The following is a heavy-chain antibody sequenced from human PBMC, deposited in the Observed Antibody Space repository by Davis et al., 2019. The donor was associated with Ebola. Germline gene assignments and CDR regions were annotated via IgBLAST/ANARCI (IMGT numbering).Heavy chain of an antibody. Sequence: GGSLRLSCTASGFTFSSYAVHWVRQAPGKGLEWVAVVSYDEREKYYADSVKGRFTISRDNSKNTMYLQMNSLRAEDTAVYSCARDEVYTNYGSRFDFWGQGTLVAVSS. CDR3: ARDEVYTNYGSRFDF. J-gene: IGHJ4*02. V-gene: IGHV3-30*04. CDR1: GFTFSSYA. D-gene: IGHD4-11*01. CDR2: VSYDEREK.